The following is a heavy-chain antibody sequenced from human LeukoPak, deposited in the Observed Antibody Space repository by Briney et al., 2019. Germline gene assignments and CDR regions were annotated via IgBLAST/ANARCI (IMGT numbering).Heavy chain of an antibody. CDR1: GNYW. D-gene: IGHD2/OR15-2a*01. Sequence: GGSLRLSCAASGNYWMHWVRQAPGKGLVWVSHINSDGSWTSYADSVKGRFTISKDNAENTAYLQMNSLRAEDTAVYYCVSFYETYWGRGTLVTVSS. CDR3: VSFYETY. CDR2: INSDGSWT. V-gene: IGHV3-74*01. J-gene: IGHJ4*02.